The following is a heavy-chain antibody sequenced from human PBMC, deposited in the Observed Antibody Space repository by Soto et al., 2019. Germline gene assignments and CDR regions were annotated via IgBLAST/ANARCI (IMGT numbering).Heavy chain of an antibody. CDR2: IYYSGST. Sequence: PSETLSLTCIVSGGSISGYFLSWIRQPPGKGLEWVGYIYYSGSTSYNPSLKGRVTTSVDTSKNQFSLKLNSVTAADTAVYYCARGLRYFDWLSSGQGTLVTVSS. CDR1: GGSISGYF. CDR3: ARGLRYFDWLS. V-gene: IGHV4-59*01. D-gene: IGHD3-9*01. J-gene: IGHJ5*02.